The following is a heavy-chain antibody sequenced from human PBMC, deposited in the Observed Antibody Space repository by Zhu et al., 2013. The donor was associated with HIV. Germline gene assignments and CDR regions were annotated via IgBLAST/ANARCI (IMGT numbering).Heavy chain of an antibody. CDR1: GGSISSGGYS. V-gene: IGHV4-30-2*02. J-gene: IGHJ4*02. D-gene: IGHD4-17*01. CDR2: IYHSGST. CDR3: ARLPTYGHFDY. Sequence: QVQLQESGSGLVKPSQTLSLTCAVSGGSISSGGYSWSWIRQPPGKGLEWIGYIYHSGSTYYNPSLKSRVTISVDRSKNQFSLKLSSVTAADTAVYYCARLPTYGHFDYWGQGTLVTVSS.